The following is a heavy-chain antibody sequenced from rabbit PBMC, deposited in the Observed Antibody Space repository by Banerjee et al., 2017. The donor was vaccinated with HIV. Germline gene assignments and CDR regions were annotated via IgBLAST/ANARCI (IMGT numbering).Heavy chain of an antibody. D-gene: IGHD1-1*01. J-gene: IGHJ4*01. V-gene: IGHV1S45*01. CDR2: IYSGIIGST. CDR3: ARGDTGSRHSPFNL. Sequence: QEHLVESGGGLVTLGGSLKLSCKASGFSFSSSYWICWVRQAPGKGLEWIACIYSGIIGSTYYASWAKGRFTISKTSSTAVTLQMTSLTAADTATYFCARGDTGSRHSPFNLWGPGTLVTVS. CDR1: GFSFSSSYW.